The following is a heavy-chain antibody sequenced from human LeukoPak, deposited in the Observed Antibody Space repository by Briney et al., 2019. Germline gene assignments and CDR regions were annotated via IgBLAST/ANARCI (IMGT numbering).Heavy chain of an antibody. CDR3: ARTRRSSGYFPFDS. V-gene: IGHV4-38-2*01. Sequence: SETLSLTCVVSGYSISSGYYWDWIRQTPGQGLEWIGTIYHNGNTYSNPSLKSRVTISLDTSKNQFSLKLTSVTAADTAVYYCARTRRSSGYFPFDSWGQGTLVTVSS. J-gene: IGHJ5*01. CDR1: GYSISSGYY. CDR2: IYHNGNT. D-gene: IGHD3-22*01.